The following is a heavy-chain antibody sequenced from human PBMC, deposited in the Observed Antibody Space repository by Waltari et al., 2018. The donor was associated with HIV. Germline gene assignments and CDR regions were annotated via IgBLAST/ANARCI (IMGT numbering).Heavy chain of an antibody. Sequence: EVQLVESGGGLVQPGRSLRLSCTASGFTSGDYAMSWFRQAPGKGLEWVGFIRSKAYGGTTEYAASVKGRFTISRDDSKSIAYLQMNSLKTEDTAVYYCTSGDTAMVTVYWGQGTLVTVSS. CDR1: GFTSGDYA. CDR2: IRSKAYGGTT. V-gene: IGHV3-49*03. J-gene: IGHJ4*02. CDR3: TSGDTAMVTVY. D-gene: IGHD5-18*01.